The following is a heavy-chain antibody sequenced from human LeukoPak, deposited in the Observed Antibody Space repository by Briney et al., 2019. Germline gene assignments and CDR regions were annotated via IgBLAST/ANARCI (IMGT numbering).Heavy chain of an antibody. CDR1: GYTFTSYG. J-gene: IGHJ4*02. D-gene: IGHD1-26*01. Sequence: ASVKVSCKASGYTFTSYGISWVRQAPGQGLEWMGRIIPILGIANYAQRFQGRVTITADKSTSTAYMELSSLRSEDTAVYYCARERGIVGATTWDYWGQGTLVTVSS. CDR2: IIPILGIA. V-gene: IGHV1-69*04. CDR3: ARERGIVGATTWDY.